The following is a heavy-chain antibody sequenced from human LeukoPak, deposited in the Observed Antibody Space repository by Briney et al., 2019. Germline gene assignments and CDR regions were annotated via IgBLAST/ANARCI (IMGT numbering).Heavy chain of an antibody. CDR1: GFTFSSYE. CDR3: ARDGLFTMIVALNY. CDR2: ISYDGSNK. V-gene: IGHV3-30*04. Sequence: GGSLRLSCAASGFTFSSYEMNWVRQAPGKGLEWVAVISYDGSNKYYADSVKGRFTISRDNSKNTLYLQMNSLRAEDTAVYYCARDGLFTMIVALNYWGQGTLVTVSS. D-gene: IGHD3-22*01. J-gene: IGHJ4*02.